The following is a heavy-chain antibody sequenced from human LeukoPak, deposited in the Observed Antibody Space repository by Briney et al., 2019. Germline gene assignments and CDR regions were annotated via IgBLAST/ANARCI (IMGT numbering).Heavy chain of an antibody. CDR3: ARDVHWGSSDY. CDR1: GYTFTDHY. V-gene: IGHV1-2*02. J-gene: IGHJ4*02. Sequence: ASVKVSCKASGYTFTDHYMNWVRQAPGQGREWMGWINPNSGGTNYAPKFQGRVTMTRDTSISTAYMELSRLTSDDTAVYYCARDVHWGSSDYWGQGTLVTVSS. D-gene: IGHD7-27*01. CDR2: INPNSGGT.